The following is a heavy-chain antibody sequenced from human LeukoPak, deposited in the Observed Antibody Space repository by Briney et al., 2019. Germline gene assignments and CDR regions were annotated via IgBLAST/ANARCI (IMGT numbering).Heavy chain of an antibody. CDR3: AREGGPYRPLDY. Sequence: SGTLSLTCGVSGGSITSTNYWTWVRQPPGKGLEWIGEANLQGSTNYNPSLMGRVAISVDMSENHISPQLTSVTAADTAVYYCAREGGPYRPLDYSGQGTLVTVSS. V-gene: IGHV4-4*02. CDR2: ANLQGST. CDR1: GGSITSTNY. J-gene: IGHJ4*02.